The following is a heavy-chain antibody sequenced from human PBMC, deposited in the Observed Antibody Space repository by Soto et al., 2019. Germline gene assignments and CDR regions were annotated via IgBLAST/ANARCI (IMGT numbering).Heavy chain of an antibody. V-gene: IGHV2-5*02. CDR2: IYWDDDK. Sequence: QITLKESGPTLVKPTQTLTLTCTFSGFSLSTSGVGVGWIRQPPGKALEWLALIYWDDDKRYSPSLKSRLTISKDTSKNQLDLTMTYMDPVDTATYYCANSLAASNDGDNEPRSSVDYLSHSTLFTVSP. D-gene: IGHD6-19*01. J-gene: IGHJ4*01. CDR1: GFSLSTSGVG. CDR3: ANSLAASNDGDNEPRSSVDY.